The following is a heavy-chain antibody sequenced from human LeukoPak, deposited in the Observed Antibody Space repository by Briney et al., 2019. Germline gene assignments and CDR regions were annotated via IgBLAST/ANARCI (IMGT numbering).Heavy chain of an antibody. CDR3: ARGPQQWLGYYFYMDV. CDR2: INPYSGGT. D-gene: IGHD6-19*01. CDR1: GYTFTDYY. J-gene: IGHJ6*03. Sequence: ASVKVSCKASGYTFTDYYIHWVRQAPGQGLEWMAYINPYSGGTNYAQKFQGRVTITADKSTNTGYMELSSLRSEDTAVYYCARGPQQWLGYYFYMDVWGKGTTVTVSS. V-gene: IGHV1-2*02.